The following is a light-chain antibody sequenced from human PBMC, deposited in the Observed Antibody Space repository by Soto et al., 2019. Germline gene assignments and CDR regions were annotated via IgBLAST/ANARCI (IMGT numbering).Light chain of an antibody. CDR2: AAS. CDR1: QIISSH. CDR3: QQSYSNPWT. J-gene: IGKJ1*01. V-gene: IGKV1-39*01. Sequence: DIQMTQSPSSLSASIGDRVTITCRASQIISSHLNWYQQKSGKAPELLIYAASSSQSGVPSRFSGSGSGTDFTLTISSLQTEDFATYYCQQSYSNPWTFGQGTKVEIK.